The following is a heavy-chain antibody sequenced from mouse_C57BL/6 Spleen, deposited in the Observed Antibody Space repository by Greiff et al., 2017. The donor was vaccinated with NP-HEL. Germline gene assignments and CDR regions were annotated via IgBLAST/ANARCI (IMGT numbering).Heavy chain of an antibody. Sequence: QVQLQQPGAELVKPGASVKVSCKASGYTFTSYWMHWVKQRPGQGLEWIGRIHPSDSDTNYNQKFKGKATLTVDKSSSTAYMQLSSLTSEDSAVYDCAIKAVYDGRAYYFDYWGQGTTLTVSS. CDR1: GYTFTSYW. J-gene: IGHJ2*01. V-gene: IGHV1-74*01. CDR3: AIKAVYDGRAYYFDY. D-gene: IGHD2-3*01. CDR2: IHPSDSDT.